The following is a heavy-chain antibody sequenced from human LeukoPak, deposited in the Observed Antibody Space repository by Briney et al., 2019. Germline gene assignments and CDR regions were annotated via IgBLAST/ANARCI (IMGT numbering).Heavy chain of an antibody. D-gene: IGHD2-15*01. CDR3: AKWQGNFVVSSIDY. CDR2: IRYDGSNK. V-gene: IGHV3-30*02. CDR1: GFTFSSYA. J-gene: IGHJ4*02. Sequence: GGSLRLSCAASGFTFSSYAMHWVRQAPGKGLEWVAFIRYDGSNKYYADSVKGRFTISRDNSKNTLYLQMNSLRAEDTAVYCCAKWQGNFVVSSIDYWGQGTLVTVSS.